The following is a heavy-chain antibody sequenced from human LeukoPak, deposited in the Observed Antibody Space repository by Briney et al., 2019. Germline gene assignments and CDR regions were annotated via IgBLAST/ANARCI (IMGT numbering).Heavy chain of an antibody. CDR2: ISYDGSNK. D-gene: IGHD2-21*01. CDR1: GFTFSSYA. V-gene: IGHV3-30-3*01. CDR3: ATGIGDY. J-gene: IGHJ4*02. Sequence: GGSLRLSCAASGFTFSSYAMHWVRQAPGKGLEWVAVISYDGSNKYYADSVKGRFTISRDNAKNSLYLQISSLRAEDTAVYYCATGIGDYWGQGTLVTVFS.